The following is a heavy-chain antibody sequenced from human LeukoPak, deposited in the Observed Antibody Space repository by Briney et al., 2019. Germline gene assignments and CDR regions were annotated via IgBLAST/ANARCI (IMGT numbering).Heavy chain of an antibody. CDR3: AGDPPFIKGSGYAAGYFDY. V-gene: IGHV1-46*01. J-gene: IGHJ4*02. CDR1: GYTFTSYY. D-gene: IGHD3-22*01. Sequence: ASVKVSCKASGYTFTSYYMHWLRQAPGQGLAWMGIINPSGGSTSYAQKFQGRVTMTRDTSTSTVYMELSSLRSEDTAVYYCAGDPPFIKGSGYAAGYFDYWGQGTLVTVSA. CDR2: INPSGGST.